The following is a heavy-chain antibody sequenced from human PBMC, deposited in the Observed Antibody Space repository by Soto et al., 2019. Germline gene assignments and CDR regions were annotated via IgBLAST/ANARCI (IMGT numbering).Heavy chain of an antibody. CDR1: GFTVSSDH. D-gene: IGHD6-13*01. V-gene: IGHV3-53*01. CDR2: IYYGGTT. J-gene: IGHJ3*02. Sequence: GGSLRFSCAASGFTVSSDHMSWVRQAPGKGLEWVSVIYYGGTTYYADSVQGRFTISRDNSKNTLYLQINDLRADDTAVYYCVREAAGFDIWGQGTMVTVSS. CDR3: VREAAGFDI.